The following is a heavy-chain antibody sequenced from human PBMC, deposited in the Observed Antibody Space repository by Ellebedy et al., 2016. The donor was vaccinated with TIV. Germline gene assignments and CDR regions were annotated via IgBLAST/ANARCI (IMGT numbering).Heavy chain of an antibody. J-gene: IGHJ4*02. CDR1: GYTFTSYA. CDR2: ISTYNGNT. Sequence: AASVKVSCKASGYTFTSYAISWVRQAPGQGLEWMGWISTYNGNTNYAQKLQGRVTMTTDTSTSTVYMELSSLRSEDTAVYYCTRESQSGTSSWSHVDYWGQGTLVTVSS. CDR3: TRESQSGTSSWSHVDY. V-gene: IGHV1-18*01. D-gene: IGHD6-13*01.